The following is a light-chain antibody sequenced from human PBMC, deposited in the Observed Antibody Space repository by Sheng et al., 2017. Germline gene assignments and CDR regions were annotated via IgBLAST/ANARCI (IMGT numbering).Light chain of an antibody. CDR1: QSISSS. CDR2: EAS. Sequence: DIQMTQSPATLSASVGDRVTISCRASQSISSSLAWYQQKPGKAPKLLIYEASDLESGVPSRFSGSGSGTEFTLTISSLQPEDFATYYCQQLNSYPQSFGGGTKVEIK. V-gene: IGKV1-5*03. J-gene: IGKJ4*01. CDR3: QQLNSYPQS.